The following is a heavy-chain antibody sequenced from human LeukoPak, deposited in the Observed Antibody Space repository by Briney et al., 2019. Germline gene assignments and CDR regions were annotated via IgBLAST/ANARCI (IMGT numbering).Heavy chain of an antibody. CDR1: GYTLTALS. D-gene: IGHD6-13*01. Sequence: ASVKVSCKVSGYTLTALSMHWVRQAPGKGLEWMGGFDPEDGETIYAQKFQGRVTMTEDTSTDTAYMELSSLRSEDTAVYYCATDAPYIAAAGLDYWGQGTLVTVSS. CDR2: FDPEDGET. CDR3: ATDAPYIAAAGLDY. J-gene: IGHJ4*02. V-gene: IGHV1-24*01.